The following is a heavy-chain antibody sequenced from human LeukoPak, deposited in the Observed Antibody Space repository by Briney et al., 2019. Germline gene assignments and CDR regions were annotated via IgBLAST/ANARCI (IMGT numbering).Heavy chain of an antibody. CDR1: GGSISSGGYY. CDR3: ARDRYCTNGVCYRLIDY. CDR2: IYCSGST. D-gene: IGHD2-8*01. J-gene: IGHJ4*02. V-gene: IGHV4-31*03. Sequence: PSETLSLTCTVSGGSISSGGYYWSWIRQHPGTGLEWIGYIYCSGSTYYNPSLKSRVTISVDTSKNQFSLKLSSVTAADTAVYYCARDRYCTNGVCYRLIDYWGQGTLVTVSS.